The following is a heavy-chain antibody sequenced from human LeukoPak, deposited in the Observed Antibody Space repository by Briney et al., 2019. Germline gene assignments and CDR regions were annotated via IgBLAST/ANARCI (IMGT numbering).Heavy chain of an antibody. D-gene: IGHD1-26*01. CDR1: GYTFTSHY. V-gene: IGHV1-2*02. CDR3: ARDKEQWEQFDP. Sequence: ASVKVSCKASGYTFTSHYIHWVRQAPGQGPGWMGWIDPNSGVTKYAQKFQGRVAMTRVTSNSTAYMELSSLRSDDTAVYYCARDKEQWEQFDPWGQGTLVTVSS. CDR2: IDPNSGVT. J-gene: IGHJ5*02.